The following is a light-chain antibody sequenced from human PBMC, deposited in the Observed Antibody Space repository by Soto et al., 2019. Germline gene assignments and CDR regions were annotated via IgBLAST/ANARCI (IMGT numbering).Light chain of an antibody. CDR1: HSVSNN. CDR3: QQYNNWPLTFT. V-gene: IGKV3-15*01. CDR2: SAS. Sequence: EIVMTQSPAPLSVSPGARATLSCRASHSVSNNLAWYPQKTGQAPRLLIYSASTRATGIPARFSGSGSGTDFTLTISSLHSEDFAVYYCQQYNNWPLTFTFGQGTKLEFK. J-gene: IGKJ2*01.